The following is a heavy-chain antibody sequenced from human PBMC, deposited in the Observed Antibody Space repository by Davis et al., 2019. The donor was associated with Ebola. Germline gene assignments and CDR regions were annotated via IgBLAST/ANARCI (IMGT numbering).Heavy chain of an antibody. J-gene: IGHJ6*02. CDR2: IYYSGST. CDR1: GGPVSSGSYY. Sequence: SETLSLTCTVSGGPVSSGSYYWSWIRQPPGKGLEWIGSIYYSGSTYYNPSLKSRVTISVDTSKNHFSLKLSSVTAADTAVYYCARDSRWLVPGTYYYYGMDVWGQGTTVTVSS. V-gene: IGHV4-39*02. CDR3: ARDSRWLVPGTYYYYGMDV. D-gene: IGHD6-19*01.